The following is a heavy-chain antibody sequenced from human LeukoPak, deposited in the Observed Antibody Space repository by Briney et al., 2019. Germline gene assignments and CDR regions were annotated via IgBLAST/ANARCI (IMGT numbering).Heavy chain of an antibody. V-gene: IGHV4-59*08. CDR1: GGSIRSYY. CDR3: ARHHEGITMIVADNWFDP. CDR2: IYDSGST. Sequence: SETLSLTCTVSGGSIRSYYWSWIRQPPGKGLEWIGYIYDSGSTNYSPSLKSRVTISVDTSKNQFSLKLSSVTAADTAVYYCARHHEGITMIVADNWFDPWGQGTLVTVSS. J-gene: IGHJ5*02. D-gene: IGHD3-22*01.